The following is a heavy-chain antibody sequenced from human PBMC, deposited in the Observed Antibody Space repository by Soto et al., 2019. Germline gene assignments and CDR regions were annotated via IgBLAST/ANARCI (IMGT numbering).Heavy chain of an antibody. CDR3: AKVPYYYDRSGYYQIPYYFDY. D-gene: IGHD3-22*01. V-gene: IGHV3-23*01. CDR2: ISGSGGST. Sequence: GSLRLSCAASGFTFSSYAMSWVRQAPGKGLEWVSAISGSGGSTYYPDSVKGRFTISRDNSKNTLYLQMNSLRAEDTAVYYCAKVPYYYDRSGYYQIPYYFDYWGQGTMVTVSS. CDR1: GFTFSSYA. J-gene: IGHJ4*03.